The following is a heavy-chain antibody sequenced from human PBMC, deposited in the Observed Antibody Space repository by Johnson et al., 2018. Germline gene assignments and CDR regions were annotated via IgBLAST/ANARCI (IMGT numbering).Heavy chain of an antibody. CDR1: GFTYSTYA. J-gene: IGHJ6*02. V-gene: IGHV3-23*04. Sequence: VQLVQSGGGVVQPGRSLRLSCAASGFTYSTYAMTWVRQAPGKGLEWVSAISGSGDSTYYADSVRGRFTISRDNSYNTLDLQMNSLRAEDTAVYYCAKEVVAGTSSSGYYGMDVWGQGTTVTVS. CDR2: ISGSGDST. CDR3: AKEVVAGTSSSGYYGMDV. D-gene: IGHD2-15*01.